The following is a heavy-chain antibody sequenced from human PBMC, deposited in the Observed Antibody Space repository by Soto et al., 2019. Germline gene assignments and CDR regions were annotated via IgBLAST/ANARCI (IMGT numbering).Heavy chain of an antibody. J-gene: IGHJ4*02. Sequence: QVHLVQSGAEVRKPGSSGWVSCKASGGTFRNYFIGWVGQAPGQGLEWMGGLIPVYGTPSYAQNSQGRVTISADRSTGTTYLELKNLTSEDTAIYYCARGPDGPLVVLVPFDHWGQGTPVTVSS. CDR2: LIPVYGTP. V-gene: IGHV1-69*06. CDR1: GGTFRNYF. D-gene: IGHD2-21*01. CDR3: ARGPDGPLVVLVPFDH.